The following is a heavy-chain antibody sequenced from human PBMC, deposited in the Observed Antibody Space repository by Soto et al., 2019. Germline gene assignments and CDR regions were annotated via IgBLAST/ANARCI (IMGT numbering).Heavy chain of an antibody. V-gene: IGHV2-70*12. Sequence: SGPTLVNPTQTLTLTCTFSGFSLSTSGMCVSWIRQPPGKALEWLALIDWDDDKYYSTSLKTRLTISKDTSKNQVVLIMTNMDPEDTATYYCAHRLTATAFDIRGQGTMVTVSS. CDR2: IDWDDDK. CDR3: AHRLTATAFDI. D-gene: IGHD2-21*02. J-gene: IGHJ3*02. CDR1: GFSLSTSGMC.